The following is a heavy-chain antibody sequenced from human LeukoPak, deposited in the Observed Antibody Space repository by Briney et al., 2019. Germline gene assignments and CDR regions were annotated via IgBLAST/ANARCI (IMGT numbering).Heavy chain of an antibody. CDR3: ARENGDYVRGPYGMDV. CDR2: IYYSGST. V-gene: IGHV4-31*03. Sequence: KPSETLSLTCTGSGGSISSGGYYWSWIRQHPGKGLEWIGYIYYSGSTYYNPSLKSRVTISVDTSKNQFSLKLSSVTAADTAVYYCARENGDYVRGPYGMDVWGQGTTVTVSS. CDR1: GGSISSGGYY. J-gene: IGHJ6*02. D-gene: IGHD4-17*01.